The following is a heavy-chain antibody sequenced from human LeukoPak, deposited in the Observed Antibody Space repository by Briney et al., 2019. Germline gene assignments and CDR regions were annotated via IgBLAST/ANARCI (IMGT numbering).Heavy chain of an antibody. CDR2: INSNGET. D-gene: IGHD3-9*01. CDR3: ARADLAGYQEDFDV. CDR1: TGSIRGDGYY. J-gene: IGHJ6*02. Sequence: PSQTLSLTCTVSTGSIRGDGYYWSWIRQHPGKGLEWLGHINSNGETHYNPSLKSRLTISVDTSKSQFSLELSSATAADTAVYYCARADLAGYQEDFDVWGQGTTVTVSS. V-gene: IGHV4-31*03.